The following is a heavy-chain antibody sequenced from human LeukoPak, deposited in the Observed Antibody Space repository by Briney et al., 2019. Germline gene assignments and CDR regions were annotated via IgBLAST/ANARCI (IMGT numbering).Heavy chain of an antibody. Sequence: GGSLRLSCAASGFTFSSYGMHWVRQAPGKGLEWVAVISYDGSNKYYADSVKGRFTISRDNSKNTLYLQMNSLRAEDTAVYYCAKEAGRYFDWLLSYYFDYWGQGTLVTVSS. CDR3: AKEAGRYFDWLLSYYFDY. J-gene: IGHJ4*02. V-gene: IGHV3-30*18. CDR1: GFTFSSYG. D-gene: IGHD3-9*01. CDR2: ISYDGSNK.